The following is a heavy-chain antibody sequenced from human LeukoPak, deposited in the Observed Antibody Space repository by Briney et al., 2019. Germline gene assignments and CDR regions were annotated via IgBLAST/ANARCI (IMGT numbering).Heavy chain of an antibody. V-gene: IGHV3-7*01. CDR2: IKQDGSEK. D-gene: IGHD3-16*02. CDR3: ARAHHRRVYDYVWGSYPY. CDR1: GFTFSTYR. J-gene: IGHJ4*02. Sequence: GGSLRLSCAASGFTFSTYRMTWVRQAPGKGLEWVANIKQDGSEKHYVDSVKGRFTISRDNAKNSLYLQMSSLRAEDTAVYYCARAHHRRVYDYVWGSYPYWGQGTLVTVSS.